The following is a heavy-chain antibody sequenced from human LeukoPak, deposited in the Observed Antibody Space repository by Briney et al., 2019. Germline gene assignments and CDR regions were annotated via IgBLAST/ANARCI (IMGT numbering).Heavy chain of an antibody. CDR1: EFTSSSYE. V-gene: IGHV3-48*03. J-gene: IGHJ4*02. Sequence: PGGSLRLSCAASEFTSSSYEMNWVRQAPGKGLEWVSYISSGSTIYDADSVKGRFTISRDNAKNSLYLQMNSLRAEDTAVYYCARESIAVAGAPFDYWGQGTLVTVSS. CDR2: ISSGSTI. D-gene: IGHD6-19*01. CDR3: ARESIAVAGAPFDY.